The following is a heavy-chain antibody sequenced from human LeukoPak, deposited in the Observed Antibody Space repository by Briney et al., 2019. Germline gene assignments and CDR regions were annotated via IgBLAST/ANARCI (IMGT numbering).Heavy chain of an antibody. D-gene: IGHD6-13*01. V-gene: IGHV3-21*01. J-gene: IGHJ3*02. Sequence: GGSLRLSCAASGFTFSSYSMNWVRQAPGKGLEWVSSISSSSSYIYYADSVKGRFTISRDNAKNSLYLQMNSLRAEDTAVYYCVHDIGKRHNSNWHRDAYDIWGQGTLVTVSS. CDR1: GFTFSSYS. CDR3: VHDIGKRHNSNWHRDAYDI. CDR2: ISSSSSYI.